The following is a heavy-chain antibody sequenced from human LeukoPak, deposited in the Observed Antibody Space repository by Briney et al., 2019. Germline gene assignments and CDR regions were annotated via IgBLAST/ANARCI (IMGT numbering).Heavy chain of an antibody. D-gene: IGHD3-16*02. CDR3: AKVQEFSGLLLGELSFDY. Sequence: GGSLRLSCAASGFTFSSYAMSWVRQAPRKGLEWVSAISGSGGSTYYADSVKGRFTISRDNSKNTLYLQMNSLRAEDTAVYYCAKVQEFSGLLLGELSFDYWGQGTLVTVSS. V-gene: IGHV3-23*01. CDR2: ISGSGGST. J-gene: IGHJ4*02. CDR1: GFTFSSYA.